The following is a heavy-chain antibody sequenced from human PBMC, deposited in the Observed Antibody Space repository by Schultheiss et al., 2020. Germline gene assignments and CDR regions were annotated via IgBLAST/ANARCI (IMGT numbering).Heavy chain of an antibody. CDR3: ARDLGYGGASYYYYYGMDV. J-gene: IGHJ6*02. CDR2: INPSGGST. V-gene: IGHV1-46*01. Sequence: ASVKVSCKASGYTFTSYYMHWVRQAPGQGLEWMGIINPSGGSTSYAQKFQGRVTMTRDTSTSTVYMELSSLRSEDTAVYYCARDLGYGGASYYYYYGMDVWRQGGTGSASS. CDR1: GYTFTSYY. D-gene: IGHD1-26*01.